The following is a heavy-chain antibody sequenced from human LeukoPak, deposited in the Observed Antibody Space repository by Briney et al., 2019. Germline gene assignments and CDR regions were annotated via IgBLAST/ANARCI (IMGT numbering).Heavy chain of an antibody. V-gene: IGHV3-48*01. CDR1: GFTFSSYS. CDR3: ARFAAGGSYYYYMDV. J-gene: IGHJ6*03. Sequence: PGGSLRLSCAASGFTFSSYSMNWVRQAPGKGLEWVSYISDSSSTIYYADSVKGRFTISRDNAKNSLYLQMNSLRADDTAVYYCARFAAGGSYYYYMDVWGKGTTVTVSS. D-gene: IGHD6-25*01. CDR2: ISDSSSTI.